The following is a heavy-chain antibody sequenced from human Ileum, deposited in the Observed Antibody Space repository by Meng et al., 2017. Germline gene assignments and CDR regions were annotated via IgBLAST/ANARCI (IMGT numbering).Heavy chain of an antibody. Sequence: GGSLRLSCAASGFTFRSYSMTWVRQAPGKGLEWVSAISEDGTYTHYADSVKGRFTISRDNSKNTLFLQMNSLRVEDTAVYYCANHEPVTTSRPYPYENWGQGTLVTVSS. J-gene: IGHJ4*02. V-gene: IGHV3-23*01. CDR2: ISEDGTYT. D-gene: IGHD4-11*01. CDR1: GFTFRSYS. CDR3: ANHEPVTTSRPYPYEN.